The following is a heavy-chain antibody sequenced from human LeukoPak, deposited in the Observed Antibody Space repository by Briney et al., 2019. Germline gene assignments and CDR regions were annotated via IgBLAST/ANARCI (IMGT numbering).Heavy chain of an antibody. V-gene: IGHV3-23*01. Sequence: GGSLRLSCAASGFTFSSYGMSWVRQAPGKGLEWVSAISGSDGSTYYADSVKGRFTISRDNSKNTLYLQMNSLRAEDTAVYYCAQVGRVPAAMRGGLDYWGQGTLASVSS. J-gene: IGHJ4*02. D-gene: IGHD2-2*01. CDR3: AQVGRVPAAMRGGLDY. CDR1: GFTFSSYG. CDR2: ISGSDGST.